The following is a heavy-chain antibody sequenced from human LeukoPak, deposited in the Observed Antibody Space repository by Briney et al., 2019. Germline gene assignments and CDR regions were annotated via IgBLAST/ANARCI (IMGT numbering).Heavy chain of an antibody. CDR2: IDYSGST. Sequence: SETLSLTCTVSGGSISSYYWSWIRQPPGKGLEWIGYIDYSGSTNYNPSLKSRVTISVDESKNQFSLKLSSVTAADTAVYYCARDLVENSRGHDFWGQGILVIVSS. V-gene: IGHV4-59*12. CDR1: GGSISSYY. CDR3: ARDLVENSRGHDF. D-gene: IGHD2-15*01. J-gene: IGHJ4*02.